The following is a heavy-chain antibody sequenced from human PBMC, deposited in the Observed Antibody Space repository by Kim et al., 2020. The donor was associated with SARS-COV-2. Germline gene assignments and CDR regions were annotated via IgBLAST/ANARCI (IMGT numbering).Heavy chain of an antibody. V-gene: IGHV1-8*01. CDR2: MNPNSGNT. Sequence: ASVKVSCKASGYTFTSYDINWVRQATGQGLEWLGWMNPNSGNTGYAEKFRGRVTMTREISPSTAYMELSSLTSEDTAVYYCTRLRSGHNYNWFDPWGQGTLVSLSS. J-gene: IGHJ5*02. CDR1: GYTFTSYD. CDR3: TRLRSGHNYNWFDP. D-gene: IGHD6-19*01.